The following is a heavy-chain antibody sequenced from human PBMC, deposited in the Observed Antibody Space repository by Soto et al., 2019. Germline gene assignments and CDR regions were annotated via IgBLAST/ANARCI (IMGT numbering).Heavy chain of an antibody. CDR2: MSPTTVDT. V-gene: IGHV1-2*02. Sequence: QVQLVQSGAEVKRPGASVKVSCKHSGYTFTDYYIHWVRQAPGQGLEWLGWMSPTTVDTYYAQKFQGRVARTRDTSISTAYLDLTRLRSDDTAIYYCMIEGWNLPGDDWGPGTLVTGSS. CDR1: GYTFTDYY. D-gene: IGHD1-7*01. CDR3: MIEGWNLPGDD. J-gene: IGHJ1*01.